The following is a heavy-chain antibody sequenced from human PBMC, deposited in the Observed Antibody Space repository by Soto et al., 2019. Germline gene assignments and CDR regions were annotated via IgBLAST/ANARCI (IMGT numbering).Heavy chain of an antibody. D-gene: IGHD6-25*01. Sequence: SETLSLTCAVYGGSFSGYYWSWIRQPPGKGLEWIGDIYHSGSTNYNPSLKSRVTISVDTSKNQFSLKLSSVTAADTAVYYCARDGSDAFDIWGQGTMITVSS. V-gene: IGHV4-34*01. CDR3: ARDGSDAFDI. J-gene: IGHJ3*02. CDR2: IYHSGST. CDR1: GGSFSGYY.